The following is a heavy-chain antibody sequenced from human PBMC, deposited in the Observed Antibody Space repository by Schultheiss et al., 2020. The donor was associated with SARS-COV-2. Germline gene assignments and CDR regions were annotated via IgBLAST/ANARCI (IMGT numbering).Heavy chain of an antibody. V-gene: IGHV3-33*08. Sequence: GGSLRLSCAASGFSFSSYGVHWVRQAPGKGLEWVAVIWHDGSNKDYGDSVKGRLTISRDNSKNTLYLQMNSLRDEDTAVYYCARASRTPGIAVPGASYYYYGMDVWGQGTTVTVSS. CDR2: IWHDGSNK. J-gene: IGHJ6*02. CDR3: ARASRTPGIAVPGASYYYYGMDV. CDR1: GFSFSSYG. D-gene: IGHD6-19*01.